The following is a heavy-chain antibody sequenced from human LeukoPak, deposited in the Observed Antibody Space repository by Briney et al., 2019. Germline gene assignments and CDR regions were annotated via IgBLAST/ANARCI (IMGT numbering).Heavy chain of an antibody. CDR1: GFTFSNAW. D-gene: IGHD3-9*01. V-gene: IGHV3-11*04. J-gene: IGHJ4*02. CDR3: ARDLDWSIDY. CDR2: ISDNGNTI. Sequence: GGSLRLSCAASGFTFSNAWMSWVRQAPGKGLEWVSYISDNGNTIYYADSVKGRFTISRDNAKNALYLQMNSLRAEDTAVYYCARDLDWSIDYWGQGTLVTVSS.